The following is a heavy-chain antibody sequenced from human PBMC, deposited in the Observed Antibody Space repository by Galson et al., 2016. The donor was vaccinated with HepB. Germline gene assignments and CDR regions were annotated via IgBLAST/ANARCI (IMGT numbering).Heavy chain of an antibody. CDR3: ARVDWKLYVFGI. CDR2: IYYTGST. V-gene: IGHV4-39*02. CDR1: GGSISSSSSY. Sequence: TLSLTCTISGGSISSSSSYWAWIRQPPGRGLEWIGHIYYTGSTYYNPSPKSRVTISVETAKNRFSLKLSSVTAADTSIYYCARVDWKLYVFGIWGQGTMVTVSS. J-gene: IGHJ3*02. D-gene: IGHD3-9*01.